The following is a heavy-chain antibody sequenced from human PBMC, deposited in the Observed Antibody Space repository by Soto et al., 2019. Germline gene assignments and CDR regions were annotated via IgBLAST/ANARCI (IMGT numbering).Heavy chain of an antibody. D-gene: IGHD1-26*01. V-gene: IGHV1-46*01. Sequence: ASVKVSCKASGYTLRSYYIHWVRQAPGQGLEWMGVINPGGGSTNYAQKFKGRLTVTRDTTTSTVYLELSSLTSEDTAVYYCARPTVVGSTFRFFFDYWGQVTLVTVSS. CDR3: ARPTVVGSTFRFFFDY. CDR1: GYTLRSYY. J-gene: IGHJ4*01. CDR2: INPGGGST.